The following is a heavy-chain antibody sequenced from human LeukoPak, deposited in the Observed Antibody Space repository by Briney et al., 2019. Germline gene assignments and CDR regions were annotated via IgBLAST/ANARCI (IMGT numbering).Heavy chain of an antibody. CDR3: AREDNTGWYYFDN. CDR2: IYYNGRT. J-gene: IGHJ4*02. D-gene: IGHD6-19*01. Sequence: SETLSLTCTVSGGSVSSNSYYWSWIRQPPGKGLEWIGYIYYNGRTNYNPSLKSRVTISVDTPKNQFSLKLSSVTAADTAVYYCAREDNTGWYYFDNWGQGTLVTVSS. CDR1: GGSVSSNSYY. V-gene: IGHV4-61*01.